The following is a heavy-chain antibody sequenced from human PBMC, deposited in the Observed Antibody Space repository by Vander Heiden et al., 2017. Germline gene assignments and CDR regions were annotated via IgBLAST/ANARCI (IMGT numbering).Heavy chain of an antibody. D-gene: IGHD6-19*01. CDR3: ARDTASRRAGAGNLLDDD. V-gene: IGHV3-21*01. J-gene: IGHJ4*02. CDR2: ISSSSSYI. Sequence: EVQLVESGGGLVKPGGSLRLSCAASGFTFSSYSMNWVRQAPGKGLEWVSSISSSSSYIYYADSVKGRVTISRDNAKNALYRQMNSLRAEDTAVYYCARDTASRRAGAGNLLDDDWGQGTLVTVSS. CDR1: GFTFSSYS.